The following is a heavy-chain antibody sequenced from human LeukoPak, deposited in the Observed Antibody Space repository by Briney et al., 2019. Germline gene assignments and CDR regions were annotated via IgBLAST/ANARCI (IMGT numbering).Heavy chain of an antibody. CDR2: ISASSSFI. Sequence: GGSLRLSCAASGFTFSHYSMNWVRQAPGKGLEWVSSISASSSFIYYADSLKGRFTISRDNAKNSLYLQMNSLRDEDTAVFYCARGYCSRTSCEDFDYWGQGTLVTVSS. J-gene: IGHJ4*02. V-gene: IGHV3-21*01. D-gene: IGHD2-2*01. CDR1: GFTFSHYS. CDR3: ARGYCSRTSCEDFDY.